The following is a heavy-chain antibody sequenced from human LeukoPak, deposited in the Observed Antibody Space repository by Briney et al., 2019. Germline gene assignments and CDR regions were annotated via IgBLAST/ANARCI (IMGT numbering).Heavy chain of an antibody. CDR3: AKHLSGSRAFDM. J-gene: IGHJ3*02. D-gene: IGHD3-10*01. V-gene: IGHV3-23*01. CDR2: INGAGVNT. CDR1: GFTFSSYA. Sequence: GGSLRLSCTASGFTFSSYAMTWVRQVPGKGLEWVLAINGAGVNTFYADSVKGRFTISRGNSKNTLYLQMNSLRAEDTAVYYCAKHLSGSRAFDMWGQGTMVTVSS.